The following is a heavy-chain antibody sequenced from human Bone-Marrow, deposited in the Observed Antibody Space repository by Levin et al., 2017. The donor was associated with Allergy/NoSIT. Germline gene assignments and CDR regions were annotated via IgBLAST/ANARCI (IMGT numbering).Heavy chain of an antibody. CDR1: GFTFSDAW. J-gene: IGHJ4*02. D-gene: IGHD4-17*01. CDR2: IQSKTDGGST. V-gene: IGHV3-15*01. CDR3: TTDAVTTVMGDF. Sequence: SCAASGFTFSDAWMSWVRQAPGKGLEWVGRIQSKTDGGSTDYAAPVKGRFTISRDDSKDTLYLQMNSLKTEDTAVYYCTTDAVTTVMGDFWGQGTLVTVSS.